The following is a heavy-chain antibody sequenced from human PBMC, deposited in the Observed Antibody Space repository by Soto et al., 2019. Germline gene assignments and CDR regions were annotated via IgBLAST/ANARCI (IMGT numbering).Heavy chain of an antibody. CDR3: ARTPLVDTAMVPAI. CDR2: IIPILGIA. J-gene: IGHJ3*02. V-gene: IGHV1-69*04. CDR1: GYTFTSYG. D-gene: IGHD5-18*01. Sequence: ASVKVSCKASGYTFTSYGISWVRQAPGQGLEWMGRIIPILGIANYAQKFQGRVMITADKSTSTAYMELSSLRSEDTAVYYCARTPLVDTAMVPAIWGQGTMVTVSS.